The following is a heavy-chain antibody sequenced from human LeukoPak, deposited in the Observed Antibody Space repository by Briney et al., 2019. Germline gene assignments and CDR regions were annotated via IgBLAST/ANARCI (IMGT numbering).Heavy chain of an antibody. Sequence: GGSLRLSCAASGFTFSSYAMNWIRQAPGKGLEWVSSISSSGTYIYYADLLEGRFTISRDSAKNSLYLQMNSLRVEDTAVYYCPRGVGNFRYYFDYWGQGTLVTVSS. D-gene: IGHD2/OR15-2a*01. V-gene: IGHV3-21*01. CDR2: ISSSGTYI. J-gene: IGHJ4*02. CDR3: PRGVGNFRYYFDY. CDR1: GFTFSSYA.